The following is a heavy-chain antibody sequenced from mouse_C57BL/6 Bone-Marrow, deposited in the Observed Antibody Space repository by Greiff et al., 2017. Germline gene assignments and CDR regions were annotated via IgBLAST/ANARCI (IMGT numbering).Heavy chain of an antibody. CDR1: GFTFSDYY. CDR2: INYDGSST. CDR3: ARDWDDWYFDV. D-gene: IGHD4-1*01. V-gene: IGHV5-16*01. Sequence: EVQRVESEGGLVQPGSSMKLSCTASGFTFSDYYMAWVRQVPEKGLEWVANINYDGSSTYYLDSLKSRFIISRDNAKNILYLQMSSLKSEDTATYYCARDWDDWYFDVWGTGTTVTVSS. J-gene: IGHJ1*03.